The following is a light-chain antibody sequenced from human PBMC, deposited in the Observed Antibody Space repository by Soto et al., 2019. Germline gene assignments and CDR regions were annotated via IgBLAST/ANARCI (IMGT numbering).Light chain of an antibody. CDR2: KAS. J-gene: IGKJ2*01. CDR3: QHYNRYPYT. V-gene: IGKV1-5*03. CDR1: QNINRW. Sequence: DIQMTQSPSTLSASVGDRVAITCRASQNINRWLAWYQQKPGKAPKLLISKASSLQNGVQSRFNGSGSETAFTLTITSLQPEDFATYYCQHYNRYPYTFGQGTKLEI.